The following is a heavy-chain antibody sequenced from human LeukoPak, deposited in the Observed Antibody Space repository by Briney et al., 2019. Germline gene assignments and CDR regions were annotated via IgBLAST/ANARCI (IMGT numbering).Heavy chain of an antibody. J-gene: IGHJ5*02. Sequence: SQTLSLTCAVSGGSISSGGYSWSWIRQPPGKGLDWIGYIYHSGSTYYNPSLKSRVTISVDRSKNQFSLKLSSVTAADTAVYYCAREVGWFDPWGQGTLVTVSS. D-gene: IGHD1-26*01. CDR3: AREVGWFDP. V-gene: IGHV4-30-2*01. CDR1: GGSISSGGYS. CDR2: IYHSGST.